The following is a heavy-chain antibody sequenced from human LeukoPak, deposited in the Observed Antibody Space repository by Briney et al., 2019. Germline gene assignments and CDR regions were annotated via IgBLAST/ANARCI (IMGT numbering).Heavy chain of an antibody. Sequence: ASVKVSCKASGGTFSSYAISWVRQAPGQGLEWMGRIIPILGIANYAQKFQGRVTITADKSTSTAYMELSSLRSEDTAVYYCARGVRYSSSWTPYYYYYGMDVWGQGTTVTVSS. V-gene: IGHV1-69*04. CDR3: ARGVRYSSSWTPYYYYYGMDV. CDR2: IIPILGIA. D-gene: IGHD6-13*01. J-gene: IGHJ6*02. CDR1: GGTFSSYA.